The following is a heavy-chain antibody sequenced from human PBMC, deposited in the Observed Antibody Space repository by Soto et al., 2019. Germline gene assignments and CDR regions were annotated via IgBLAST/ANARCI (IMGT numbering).Heavy chain of an antibody. CDR1: GYTFTGYY. J-gene: IGHJ6*02. V-gene: IGHV1-2*04. Sequence: ASVKVSCKASGYTFTGYYMHWVRQAPGQRLEWMGWINPNSGGTNYAQKFQGWVTMTRDTSISTAYMELSRLRSDDTAVYYCARGIAAAGTSDYYYYGMDVWGQGTTVTVSS. CDR2: INPNSGGT. D-gene: IGHD6-13*01. CDR3: ARGIAAAGTSDYYYYGMDV.